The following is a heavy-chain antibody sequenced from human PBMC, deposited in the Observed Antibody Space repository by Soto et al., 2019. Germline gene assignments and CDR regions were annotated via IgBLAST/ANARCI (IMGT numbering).Heavy chain of an antibody. Sequence: SVKVSCKASGGTFSSYTISWVRQAPGQGLEWMGRIIPILGIANYAQKFQGRVTITADKSTSTAYMELSSLRSEDTAVYYCARENYYDSSGYYYVYAFDIWGQGTMVTVSS. J-gene: IGHJ3*02. D-gene: IGHD3-22*01. CDR1: GGTFSSYT. V-gene: IGHV1-69*04. CDR3: ARENYYDSSGYYYVYAFDI. CDR2: IIPILGIA.